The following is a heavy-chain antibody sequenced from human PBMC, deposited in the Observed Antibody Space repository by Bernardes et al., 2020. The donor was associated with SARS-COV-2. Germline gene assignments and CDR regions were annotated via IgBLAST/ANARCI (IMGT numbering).Heavy chain of an antibody. D-gene: IGHD2-2*01. Sequence: GSLRLSCAASGFTFSGSAMHWVRQASGKGLEWVGRIKSRANSYATAYAASVRGRFTISRDDSKNTAYLQMNSLKTEDTAVYYCTRGYCTSTTCFPQFDPWGQGTLVTVSS. CDR2: IKSRANSYAT. CDR3: TRGYCTSTTCFPQFDP. V-gene: IGHV3-73*01. J-gene: IGHJ5*02. CDR1: GFTFSGSA.